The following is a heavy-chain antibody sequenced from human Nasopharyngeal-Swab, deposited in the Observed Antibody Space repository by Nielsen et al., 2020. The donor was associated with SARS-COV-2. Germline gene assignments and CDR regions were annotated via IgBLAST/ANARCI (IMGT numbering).Heavy chain of an antibody. CDR3: ASERTNRGYCSGGSCYGIFDY. Sequence: GESLKISCAASGFTFSSYAMHWVRQAPGKGLEWVAVISYDGSNKYYADSVKGRFTISRDNFKNTLYLQMNSLRAEDTAVYYCASERTNRGYCSGGSCYGIFDYWGQGTLVTVSS. V-gene: IGHV3-30*04. J-gene: IGHJ4*02. CDR1: GFTFSSYA. CDR2: ISYDGSNK. D-gene: IGHD2-15*01.